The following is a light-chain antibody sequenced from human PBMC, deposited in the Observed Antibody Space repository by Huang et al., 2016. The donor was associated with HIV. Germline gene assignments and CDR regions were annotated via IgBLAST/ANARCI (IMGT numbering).Light chain of an antibody. CDR1: QTMNNF. CDR3: QQSYTATWT. Sequence: DILLTQSPSSLSASVGDRVTITCRASQTMNNFLNWYQQRPGKAPELLIYSASSLQSGLPSRFSGSGSGTDFTVTISSLQPEDFATYICQQSYTATWTFGQGT. CDR2: SAS. V-gene: IGKV1-39*01. J-gene: IGKJ1*01.